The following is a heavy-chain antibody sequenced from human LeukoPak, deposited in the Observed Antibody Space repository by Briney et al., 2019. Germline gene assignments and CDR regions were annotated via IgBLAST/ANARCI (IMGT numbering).Heavy chain of an antibody. CDR1: GGSISSYY. Sequence: NASETLSLTCTVSGGSISSYYWSWIRQPPGKGLEWIGDIYYSGSTNYNPSLKSRVTISVDTSKNQFSLKLSSVTAADTAVYYCARGVTMVRGVPWYYYYGMDVWGQGTTVTVSS. CDR2: IYYSGST. V-gene: IGHV4-59*01. D-gene: IGHD3-10*01. CDR3: ARGVTMVRGVPWYYYYGMDV. J-gene: IGHJ6*02.